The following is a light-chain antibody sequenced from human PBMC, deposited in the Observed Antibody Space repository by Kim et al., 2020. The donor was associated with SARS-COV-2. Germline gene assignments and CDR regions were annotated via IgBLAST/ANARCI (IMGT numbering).Light chain of an antibody. CDR1: QSVTNS. V-gene: IGKV3D-15*03. CDR2: DTS. CDR3: QQYNNWPHFT. Sequence: EVVMTQSPPSLSVSPGDRATLSCRASQSVTNSLAWYQQKPGQAPRLLIYDTSVRATGIPARFSGSGSGTRFTLTISIVQSEDSAVYFCQQYNNWPHFTFGQGTRLEIK. J-gene: IGKJ5*01.